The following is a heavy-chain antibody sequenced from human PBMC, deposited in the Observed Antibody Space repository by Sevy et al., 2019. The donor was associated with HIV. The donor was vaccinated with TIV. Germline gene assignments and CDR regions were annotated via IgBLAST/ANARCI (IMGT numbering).Heavy chain of an antibody. Sequence: GGSLRLSCAASGFTFNSYSMYWVRQAPGKGLEWLAVISYDGSYKYHADSVKGRFTISRDNSKNTLYLQMNSLRTEDTAVYYCARDAAEGPYSSTWYSNWLDPWGQGTQVTVSS. CDR2: ISYDGSYK. J-gene: IGHJ5*02. CDR3: ARDAAEGPYSSTWYSNWLDP. V-gene: IGHV3-30*04. D-gene: IGHD6-13*01. CDR1: GFTFNSYS.